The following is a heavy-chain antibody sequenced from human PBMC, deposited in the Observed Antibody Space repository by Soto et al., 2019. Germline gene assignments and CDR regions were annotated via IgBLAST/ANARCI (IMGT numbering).Heavy chain of an antibody. J-gene: IGHJ4*02. CDR1: GGSISSYY. Sequence: SETLSLTCTVSGGSISSYYWSWIRQPPGKGLEWIGYIYYSGSTNYNPSLKSRVTISVDTSKNQFSLKLSSVTAADTAVHYCAREVVWYDSSGYHRPFDYWGQGTLVTVSS. D-gene: IGHD3-22*01. V-gene: IGHV4-59*01. CDR2: IYYSGST. CDR3: AREVVWYDSSGYHRPFDY.